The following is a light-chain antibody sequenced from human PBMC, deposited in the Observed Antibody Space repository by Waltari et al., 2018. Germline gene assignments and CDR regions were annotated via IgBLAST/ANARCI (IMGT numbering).Light chain of an antibody. Sequence: SCRASQSVGRSLAWYQQKPGQAPRLRIYGASSRATGIPDRFSGSGSGTDFSLTISRLAPDDLSVYYCQHYVRLPVTFGQGTKVEI. CDR1: QSVGRS. CDR2: GAS. J-gene: IGKJ1*01. CDR3: QHYVRLPVT. V-gene: IGKV3-20*01.